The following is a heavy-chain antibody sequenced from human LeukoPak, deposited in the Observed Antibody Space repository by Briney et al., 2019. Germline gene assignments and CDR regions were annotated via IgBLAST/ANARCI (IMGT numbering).Heavy chain of an antibody. J-gene: IGHJ4*02. CDR1: GGSISSGGYY. CDR3: AREAGYNYGQYYFDC. Sequence: SQTLSLTCTVSGGSISSGGYYWSWNRQHPGKGLEWIGYISYSGSTYYNPSLKSRVTISVDTSENQFSLELSSVTAADTAVYYCAREAGYNYGQYYFDCWGQGTLVTVSS. D-gene: IGHD5-18*01. CDR2: ISYSGST. V-gene: IGHV4-31*03.